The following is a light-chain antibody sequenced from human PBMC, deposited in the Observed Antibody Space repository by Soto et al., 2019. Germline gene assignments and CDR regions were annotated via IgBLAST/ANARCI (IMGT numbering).Light chain of an antibody. CDR1: SSDVGAYNY. CDR2: EVR. J-gene: IGLJ1*01. Sequence: QSVLTQPASVSGSPGQSITISCTGTSSDVGAYNYVSWYQQYPGKAPKVIIFEVRKRPSGVSNRFSGSKSGDTASLTISGLQAEDDSYYYCSSYRSSTTVVFGTGTKLTVL. CDR3: SSYRSSTTVV. V-gene: IGLV2-14*01.